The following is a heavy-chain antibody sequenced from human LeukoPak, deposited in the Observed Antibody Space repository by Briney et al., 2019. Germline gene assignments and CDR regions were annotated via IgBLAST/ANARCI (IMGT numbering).Heavy chain of an antibody. CDR2: LYSDGNT. J-gene: IGHJ4*02. V-gene: IGHV3-53*01. Sequence: GGSLRLSCAASGFTVITNDMTWVRQAPGKGLEWVSVLYSDGNTKYADSVQGRFTISRDNSKNTVYLEMNSLSPDDTAVYYCARGVEPLAANTLAYWGQGTLVTVSS. CDR1: GFTVITND. D-gene: IGHD1-14*01. CDR3: ARGVEPLAANTLAY.